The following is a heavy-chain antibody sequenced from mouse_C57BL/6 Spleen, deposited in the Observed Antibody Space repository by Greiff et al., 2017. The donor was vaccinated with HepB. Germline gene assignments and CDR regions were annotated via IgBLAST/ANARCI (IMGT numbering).Heavy chain of an antibody. CDR1: GYTFTDYY. CDR3: VRGDGSWFAY. CDR2: INPNNGGT. V-gene: IGHV1-26*01. D-gene: IGHD3-2*02. Sequence: EVQLQQSGPELVKPGASVKISCKASGYTFTDYYMNWVKQSHGKSLEWIGDINPNNGGTSYNQKFKGKATLTVDKSSSTAYMELRSLTSEDSAVYYCVRGDGSWFAYWGQGTLVTVSA. J-gene: IGHJ3*01.